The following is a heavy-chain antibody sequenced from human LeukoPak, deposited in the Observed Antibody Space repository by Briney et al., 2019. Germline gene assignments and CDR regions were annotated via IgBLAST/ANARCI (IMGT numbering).Heavy chain of an antibody. V-gene: IGHV1-8*01. D-gene: IGHD3-22*01. CDR3: ARLATHYDSSGYHSWFDP. CDR1: GYTFTSCD. CDR2: MNPNSGNT. J-gene: IGHJ5*02. Sequence: ASVKVSCKASGYTFTSCDINWVRQATGQGLEWMGWMNPNSGNTGYAQKFQGRVTMTRNTSISTAYMELSSLRSEDTAVYYCARLATHYDSSGYHSWFDPWGQGTLVTVSS.